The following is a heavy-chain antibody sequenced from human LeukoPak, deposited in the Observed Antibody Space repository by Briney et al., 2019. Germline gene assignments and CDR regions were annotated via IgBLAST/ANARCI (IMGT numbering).Heavy chain of an antibody. D-gene: IGHD3-3*01. CDR3: ARGPRPITIFGVVMRYYYYYMDV. CDR2: IYYSGST. Sequence: SETLSLTCTVSGGSISSSSYYWGWIRQPPGKGLEWIGSIYYSGSTYYNPSLKSRVTISVDTSKNQFSLKLSSVTAADTAVYYCARGPRPITIFGVVMRYYYYYMDVWGKGTTVTVSS. J-gene: IGHJ6*03. V-gene: IGHV4-39*07. CDR1: GGSISSSSYY.